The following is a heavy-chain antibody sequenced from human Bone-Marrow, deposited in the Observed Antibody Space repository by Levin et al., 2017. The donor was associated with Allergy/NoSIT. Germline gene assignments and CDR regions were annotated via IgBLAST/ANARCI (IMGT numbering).Heavy chain of an antibody. CDR3: SSRKDYYDSSGYYPDFDY. CDR2: ISSSSSYI. V-gene: IGHV3-21*01. J-gene: IGHJ4*02. D-gene: IGHD3-22*01. Sequence: GESLKISCAASGFTFSSYAMEWVRQAPGKGLEWVSSISSSSSYIFYADSVKGRFTMSRDNAKNSLYLQMNSLRAEDTAVYYCSSRKDYYDSSGYYPDFDYWGQGTLVTVSS. CDR1: GFTFSSYA.